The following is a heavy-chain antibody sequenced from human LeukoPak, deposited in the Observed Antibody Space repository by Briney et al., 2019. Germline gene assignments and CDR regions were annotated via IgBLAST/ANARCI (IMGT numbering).Heavy chain of an antibody. CDR1: GFTFRSYS. J-gene: IGHJ6*02. Sequence: GGSLRLSCAASGFTFRSYSMNWVRQAPGKGLEWVSTISDSGGSTYYADSVKGRFTISRDNSKSTLYLQMNSLRAEDTAVYYCGRYYVMDVWGQGTSVTVSS. V-gene: IGHV3-23*01. CDR3: GRYYVMDV. CDR2: ISDSGGST.